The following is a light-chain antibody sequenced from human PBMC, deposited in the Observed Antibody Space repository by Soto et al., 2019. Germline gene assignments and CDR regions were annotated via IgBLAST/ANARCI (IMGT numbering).Light chain of an antibody. V-gene: IGKV3-11*01. CDR3: QQRSNWPST. CDR1: QSVSSY. Sequence: EIVLTQSPATLSLSPGERATLSCRTSQSVSSYFAWYQQKPGRAPRLLIYDASNRATGIPARFIGSGSGTDFTLTISSLAPEDFAVYYCQQRSNWPSTFGQGTRLEIK. CDR2: DAS. J-gene: IGKJ5*01.